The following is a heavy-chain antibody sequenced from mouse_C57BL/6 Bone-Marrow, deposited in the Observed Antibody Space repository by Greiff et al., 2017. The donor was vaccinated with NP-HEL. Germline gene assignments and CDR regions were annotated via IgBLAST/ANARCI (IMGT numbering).Heavy chain of an antibody. CDR1: GFTFSDYY. CDR2: INYDGSST. D-gene: IGHD1-1*01. J-gene: IGHJ1*03. CDR3: ARGPITTVPYWYFDV. V-gene: IGHV5-16*01. Sequence: EVKVEESEGGLVQPGSSMKLSCTASGFTFSDYYMAWVRQVPEKGLEWVANINYDGSSTYYLDSLKSRFIISRDNAKNILYLQMSSLKSEDTATYYCARGPITTVPYWYFDVWGTGTTVTVSS.